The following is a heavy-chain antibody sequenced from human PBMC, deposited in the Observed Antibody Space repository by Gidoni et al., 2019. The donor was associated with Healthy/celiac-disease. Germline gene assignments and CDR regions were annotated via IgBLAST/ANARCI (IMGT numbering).Heavy chain of an antibody. Sequence: EVQLLESGGGLVQPGGSLRLSCAASGFTFSSYAMSWVRQAPGKGLEWVSAISCSGGSTYYADSLKGRFTISRDNSKNTLYLQMNSLRAEDTAVYYCASSLPTAMVRGKFYYWGQGTLVTVSS. CDR3: ASSLPTAMVRGKFYY. CDR2: ISCSGGST. D-gene: IGHD5-18*01. CDR1: GFTFSSYA. J-gene: IGHJ4*02. V-gene: IGHV3-23*01.